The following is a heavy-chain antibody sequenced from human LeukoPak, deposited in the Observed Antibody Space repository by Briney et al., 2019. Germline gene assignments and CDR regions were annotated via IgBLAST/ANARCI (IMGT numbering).Heavy chain of an antibody. CDR1: GYTFTSYG. D-gene: IGHD2-21*02. Sequence: GASVKVSCKASGYTFTSYGISWVRQAPGQGLEWMGWISAYNGNTNYAQKLQGRVTMTTDTSTSTAYMELRSLRSDDTAVYYCARGLKYCGGDCYNPADYWGQGTLVTVSS. V-gene: IGHV1-18*01. CDR3: ARGLKYCGGDCYNPADY. CDR2: ISAYNGNT. J-gene: IGHJ4*02.